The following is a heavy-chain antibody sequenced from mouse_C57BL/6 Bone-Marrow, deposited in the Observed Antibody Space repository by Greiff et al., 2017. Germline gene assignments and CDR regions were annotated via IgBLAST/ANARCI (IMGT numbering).Heavy chain of an antibody. CDR2: IYPGDGDT. V-gene: IGHV1-82*01. CDR1: GYAFSSSW. Sequence: VKLQQSGPELVKPGASVKISCKASGYAFSSSWMNWVKQRPGKGLEWIGRIYPGDGDTNYNGTFKGKGTLTADKSYSTAFMQLSSLRSENTAVCVCSYYSNSCDDWDQGNTHTVSS. D-gene: IGHD2-5*01. CDR3: SYYSNSCDD. J-gene: IGHJ2*01.